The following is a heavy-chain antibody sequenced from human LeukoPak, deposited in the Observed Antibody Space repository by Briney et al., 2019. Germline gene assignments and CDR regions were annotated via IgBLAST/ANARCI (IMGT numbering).Heavy chain of an antibody. V-gene: IGHV1-24*01. CDR1: GYTLTELS. CDR3: APVWGGGGSVGDV. CDR2: FYPEDGET. Sequence: ASVKVSCKVSGYTLTELSMHWVRQAPGKGLEWMGGFYPEDGETIYAQKFQGRVTMTEDTSTDTAYMEQSSVRSEDTAVYYCAPVWGGGGSVGDVWGKGTTVTVSS. J-gene: IGHJ6*04. D-gene: IGHD2-15*01.